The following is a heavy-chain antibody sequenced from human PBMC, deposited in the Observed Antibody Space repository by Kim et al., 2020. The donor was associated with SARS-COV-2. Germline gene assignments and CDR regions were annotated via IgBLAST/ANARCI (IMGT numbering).Heavy chain of an antibody. J-gene: IGHJ4*02. Sequence: NYAQKFKGRGTLTEDESTSTAYMELGSPRSEDTAVYYCARVSGYDLRFNDYWGQGTLVTVSS. CDR3: ARVSGYDLRFNDY. D-gene: IGHD5-12*01. V-gene: IGHV1-69*01.